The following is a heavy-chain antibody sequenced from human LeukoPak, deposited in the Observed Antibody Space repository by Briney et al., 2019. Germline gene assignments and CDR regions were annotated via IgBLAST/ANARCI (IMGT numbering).Heavy chain of an antibody. CDR3: ARGFWAVGATDRVNAFDI. CDR1: GGSISSSSYY. J-gene: IGHJ3*02. CDR2: IYYSGST. D-gene: IGHD1-26*01. Sequence: PSETLSLTCTVSGGSISSSSYYWGWIRQPPGKGLEWIGYIYYSGSTYYNPSLKSRVTISVDTSKNQFSLKLSSVTAADTAVYYCARGFWAVGATDRVNAFDIWGQGTMVTVSS. V-gene: IGHV4-31*03.